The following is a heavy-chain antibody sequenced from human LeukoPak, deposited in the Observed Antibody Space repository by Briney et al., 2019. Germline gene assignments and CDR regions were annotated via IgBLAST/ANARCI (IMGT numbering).Heavy chain of an antibody. D-gene: IGHD3-3*01. CDR1: GFTFSNYP. CDR2: MSGSGDRS. Sequence: GGSLRLACAASGFTFSNYPMTWVRQAPGKGLQWVSAMSGSGDRSVYADSVKGRFTITRDNSKNTLYLQMNSLKDEDTAIYYCGKEPWEGSGYIHYWGQGTLVTVSS. J-gene: IGHJ4*02. V-gene: IGHV3-23*01. CDR3: GKEPWEGSGYIHY.